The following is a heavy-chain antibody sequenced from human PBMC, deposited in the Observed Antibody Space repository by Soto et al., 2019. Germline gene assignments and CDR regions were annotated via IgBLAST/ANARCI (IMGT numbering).Heavy chain of an antibody. CDR2: ISSSGNTM. Sequence: GGSLRLSCAASGFTFSSYEMNCVRQAPWKGLEWVSYISSSGNTMYYADSVKGRFTISRDNAKNSLFLQMNSLRAEDTAVYYCAPAPSGLDGWGQGTTVTVS. J-gene: IGHJ6*02. D-gene: IGHD2-2*01. V-gene: IGHV3-48*03. CDR1: GFTFSSYE. CDR3: APAPSGLDG.